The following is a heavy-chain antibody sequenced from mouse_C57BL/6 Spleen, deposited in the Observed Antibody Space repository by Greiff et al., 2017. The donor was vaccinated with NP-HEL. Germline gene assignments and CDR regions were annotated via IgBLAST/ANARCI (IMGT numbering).Heavy chain of an antibody. D-gene: IGHD1-1*01. CDR3: ARAVYYGSSHWYFDV. V-gene: IGHV5-4*03. CDR1: GFTFSSYA. CDR2: ISDGGSYT. Sequence: EVRLVESGGGLVKPGGSLKLSCAASGFTFSSYAMSWVRQTPEKRLEWVATISDGGSYTYYPDNVKGRFTISRDNAKNNLYLQMSHLKSEDTAMYYCARAVYYGSSHWYFDVWGTGTTVTVSS. J-gene: IGHJ1*03.